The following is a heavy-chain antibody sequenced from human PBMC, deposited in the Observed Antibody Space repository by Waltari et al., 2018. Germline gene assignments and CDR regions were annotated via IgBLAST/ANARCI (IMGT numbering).Heavy chain of an antibody. CDR3: ARHGRVVDVVVVVAATTIDY. CDR1: GDSLSSSTSY. D-gene: IGHD2-15*01. J-gene: IGHJ4*02. CDR2: IFESGST. V-gene: IGHV4-39*01. Sequence: QLQLQESGPGLVKSSETLSLTCTVSGDSLSSSTSYWGWIRQPPGKGLEWIGSIFESGSTYYNPSFYSRVTISVDTSKNQFSLQLSSVTAADTAVYYCARHGRVVDVVVVVAATTIDYWGQGTLVTVSS.